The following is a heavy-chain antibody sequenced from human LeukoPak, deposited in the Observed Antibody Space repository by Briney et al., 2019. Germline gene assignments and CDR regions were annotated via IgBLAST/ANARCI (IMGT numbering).Heavy chain of an antibody. CDR3: ARVGVVQGSYYFDY. V-gene: IGHV3-72*01. Sequence: GGSLRLSCAASGFTFSDHYMDWVRQAPGKGLEWVGRTRNKPNSYTTEYAASVKGRFTISRDDSKNSLYLQMNSLKTEDTAVYYCARVGVVQGSYYFDYWGQGTLVTVSS. CDR2: TRNKPNSYTT. CDR1: GFTFSDHY. J-gene: IGHJ4*02. D-gene: IGHD2-15*01.